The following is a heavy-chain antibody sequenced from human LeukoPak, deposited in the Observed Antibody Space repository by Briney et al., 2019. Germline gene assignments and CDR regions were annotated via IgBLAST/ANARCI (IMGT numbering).Heavy chain of an antibody. V-gene: IGHV4-38-2*02. D-gene: IGHD3-3*01. CDR2: INHSGST. Sequence: SETLSLTCSVSGYSISSGYYWGWIRQPPGKGLEWIGEINHSGSTNYNPSLKSRVTISVDTSKNQFSLKLSSVTAADTAVYYCARGQLMRSFGVVRRGYYFDYWGQGTLVTVSS. CDR3: ARGQLMRSFGVVRRGYYFDY. CDR1: GYSISSGYY. J-gene: IGHJ4*02.